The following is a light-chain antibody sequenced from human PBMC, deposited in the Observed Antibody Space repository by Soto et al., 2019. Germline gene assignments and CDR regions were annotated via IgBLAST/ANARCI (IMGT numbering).Light chain of an antibody. CDR3: QSYDSSLSEDVV. CDR2: GNS. V-gene: IGLV1-40*01. Sequence: QSVLTQPPSVPGAPGQRVTISCTGSSSNIGAGYDVHWYQQLPGTAPKLLIYGNSNRPSGVPDRFSGSKSGTSASLAITGLQAEDEADYYCQSYDSSLSEDVVFGGGTKLTVL. CDR1: SSNIGAGYD. J-gene: IGLJ2*01.